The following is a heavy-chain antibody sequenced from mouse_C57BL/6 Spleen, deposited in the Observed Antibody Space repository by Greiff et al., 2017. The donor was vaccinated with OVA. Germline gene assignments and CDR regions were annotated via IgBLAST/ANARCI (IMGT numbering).Heavy chain of an antibody. V-gene: IGHV1-69*01. D-gene: IGHD1-1*01. CDR3: ARWPITTVHYYAMDY. CDR2: IDPSDSYT. Sequence: QVQLQQPGAELVMPGASVKLSCKASGYTFTSYWMHWVKQRPGQGLEWIGEIDPSDSYTNYNQKFKGKSTLTVDKSSSTAYMQLSSLTSEDSAVYYCARWPITTVHYYAMDYWGQGTSVTVSS. J-gene: IGHJ4*01. CDR1: GYTFTSYW.